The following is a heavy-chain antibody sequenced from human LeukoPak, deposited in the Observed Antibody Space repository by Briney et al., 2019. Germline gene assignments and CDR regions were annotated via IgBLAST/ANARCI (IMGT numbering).Heavy chain of an antibody. CDR1: GGSISSYY. Sequence: SETLSLTCTVSGGSISSYYWSWIRQPPGKGLERIGSIYYSGSTYYNPSLKSRVTISVDTSKNQFSLKLSSVTAADTAVYFCARGRDGYNLDWFDSWGQGTLVTVSS. V-gene: IGHV4-59*05. CDR2: IYYSGST. D-gene: IGHD5-24*01. CDR3: ARGRDGYNLDWFDS. J-gene: IGHJ5*01.